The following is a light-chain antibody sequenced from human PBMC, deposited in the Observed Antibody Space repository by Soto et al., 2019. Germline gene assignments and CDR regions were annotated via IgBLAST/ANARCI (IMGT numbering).Light chain of an antibody. CDR1: QSVSSGN. Sequence: EIVLTQSKGTLSLSPGQRATLSCRASQSVSSGNLAWYQQKPGQAPRLLIYGTSNRATGIPDRFTGSGSGTEFTLTIIRLEREDFAVYYCQQYGTSPKTFGQGTKVDIK. V-gene: IGKV3-20*01. J-gene: IGKJ1*01. CDR2: GTS. CDR3: QQYGTSPKT.